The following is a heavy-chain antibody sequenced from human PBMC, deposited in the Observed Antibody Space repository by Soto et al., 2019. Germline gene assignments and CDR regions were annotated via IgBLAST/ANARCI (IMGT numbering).Heavy chain of an antibody. J-gene: IGHJ4*02. D-gene: IGHD2-2*01. V-gene: IGHV1-18*01. CDR2: ISTYNGNT. CDR3: ARDTSNSFDF. Sequence: GSSVKVSCKTSGYTFNTYYISWLRQAPGQGLEWIGWISTYNGNTNYVPKLQGRITMTTDTSTSTAYMELRRLRSDDTALYFCARDTSNSFDFWGQGTPVTVSS. CDR1: GYTFNTYY.